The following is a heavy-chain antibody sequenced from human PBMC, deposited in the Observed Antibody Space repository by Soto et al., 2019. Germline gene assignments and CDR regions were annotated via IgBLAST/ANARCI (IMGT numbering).Heavy chain of an antibody. CDR2: IIPIFGTA. V-gene: IGHV1-69*06. J-gene: IGHJ4*02. CDR3: ARDLIGWSGGSCYPGSSFDY. CDR1: GGTFSSYA. Sequence: QVQLVQSGAEVKKPGSSVKVSCKASGGTFSSYAISWVRQAPGQGLEWMGGIIPIFGTANYAQKFQGRVTITADKSTSTAYMELSSLRSEDTAVYYCARDLIGWSGGSCYPGSSFDYWGQGTLVTVAS. D-gene: IGHD2-15*01.